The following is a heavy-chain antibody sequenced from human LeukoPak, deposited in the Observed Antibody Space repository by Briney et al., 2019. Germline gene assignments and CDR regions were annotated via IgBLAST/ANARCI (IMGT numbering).Heavy chain of an antibody. Sequence: GGSLRLSCAASGFTFSSYGMHWVRQAPGKGLEWVAVISYDGSNKYYADSVKGRFTIPRDNSKNTLYLQMNSLRAEDTAVYYCAKVWGYSPASGDYWGQGTLVTVSS. CDR2: ISYDGSNK. CDR1: GFTFSSYG. CDR3: AKVWGYSPASGDY. J-gene: IGHJ4*02. V-gene: IGHV3-30*18. D-gene: IGHD6-13*01.